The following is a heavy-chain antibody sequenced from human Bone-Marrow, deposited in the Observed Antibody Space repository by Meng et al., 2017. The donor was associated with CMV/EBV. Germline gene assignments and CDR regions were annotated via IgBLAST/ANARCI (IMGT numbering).Heavy chain of an antibody. CDR3: ARVGMTEWLLLTYYFDY. J-gene: IGHJ4*02. CDR2: IKQDGSEK. Sequence: GGSLRLSCAASGFTFSSYWMSWVRQAPGKGLEWVANIKQDGSEKYYVDSVKGRFTISRDNAKNSLYLQMNSLRAEDTAVYYCARVGMTEWLLLTYYFDYRGQGTLVTVSS. CDR1: GFTFSSYW. V-gene: IGHV3-7*01. D-gene: IGHD3-3*01.